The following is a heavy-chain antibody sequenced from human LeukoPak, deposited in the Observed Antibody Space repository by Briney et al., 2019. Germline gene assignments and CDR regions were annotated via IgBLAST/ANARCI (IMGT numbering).Heavy chain of an antibody. CDR1: GFTFSSYA. CDR3: ARAAVIDSGYDYPLGSFRDYYYYMDV. J-gene: IGHJ6*03. D-gene: IGHD5-12*01. Sequence: PGGSLRLSCAASGFTFSSYAMHWVRQAPGKGLEWVAVISYDGSNKYYADSVKGRFTISRDNSKNTLYLQMNSLRAEDTAVYYCARAAVIDSGYDYPLGSFRDYYYYMDVWGKGTTVTVSS. V-gene: IGHV3-30*04. CDR2: ISYDGSNK.